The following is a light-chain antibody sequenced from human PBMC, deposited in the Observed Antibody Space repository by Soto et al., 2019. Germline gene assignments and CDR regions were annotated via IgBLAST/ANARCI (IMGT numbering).Light chain of an antibody. CDR3: QQSYTSLLLT. Sequence: DIQMTQSPSSLSASVGDRVTITCRASQSISTYLNWYQQKPGKAPKLLIYAASTLESGVPSRFSGSGPGTDFALTISSLQPEDFATYYCQQSYTSLLLTFGGGTKVDIK. J-gene: IGKJ4*01. V-gene: IGKV1-39*01. CDR1: QSISTY. CDR2: AAS.